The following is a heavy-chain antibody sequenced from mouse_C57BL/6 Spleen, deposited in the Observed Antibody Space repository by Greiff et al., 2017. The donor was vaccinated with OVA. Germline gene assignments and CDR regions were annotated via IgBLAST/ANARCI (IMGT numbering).Heavy chain of an antibody. CDR3: AREVITTVVPFAY. Sequence: LVESGPELVKPGASVKISCKASGYAFSSSWMNWVKQRPGKGLEWIGRIYPGDGDTNYNGKFKGKATLTADKSSSTAYMQLSSLTSEDSAVYFCAREVITTVVPFAYWGQGTLVTVSA. V-gene: IGHV1-82*01. D-gene: IGHD1-1*01. CDR2: IYPGDGDT. CDR1: GYAFSSSW. J-gene: IGHJ3*01.